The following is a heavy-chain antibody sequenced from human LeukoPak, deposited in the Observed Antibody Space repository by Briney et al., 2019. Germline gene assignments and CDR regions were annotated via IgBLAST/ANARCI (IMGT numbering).Heavy chain of an antibody. Sequence: GGSLRLSCAASGFTFSSYALHWVRQAPGKGLEWVSAISGSGGSTYYADSVKGRFTISRDNSKNTLYLQMNSLRAEDTAVYYCAKQGEAYYDILPKDNWFDPWGQGTLVTVSS. V-gene: IGHV3-23*01. D-gene: IGHD3-9*01. CDR2: ISGSGGST. CDR3: AKQGEAYYDILPKDNWFDP. CDR1: GFTFSSYA. J-gene: IGHJ5*02.